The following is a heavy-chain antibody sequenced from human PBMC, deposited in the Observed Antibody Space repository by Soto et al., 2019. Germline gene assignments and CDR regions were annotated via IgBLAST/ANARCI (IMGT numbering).Heavy chain of an antibody. Sequence: ASVKVSCKASGYTFTSYGISWVRQAPGQGLERMGWISAYNGNTNYAQKLQGRVTMTTDTSTSTAYMELRSLRSDDTAVYYCVRDPGDIVVVVAATDAFDIWGQGTMVTVSS. J-gene: IGHJ3*02. CDR3: VRDPGDIVVVVAATDAFDI. CDR1: GYTFTSYG. V-gene: IGHV1-18*01. D-gene: IGHD2-15*01. CDR2: ISAYNGNT.